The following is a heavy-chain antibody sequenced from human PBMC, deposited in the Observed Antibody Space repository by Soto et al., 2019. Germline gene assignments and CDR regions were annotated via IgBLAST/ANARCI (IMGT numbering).Heavy chain of an antibody. J-gene: IGHJ6*02. D-gene: IGHD2-15*01. V-gene: IGHV3-48*02. CDR1: GFTFSAYS. Sequence: XVSLSLYFAASGFTFSAYSMNWVRQAPGKGLEWVSYISSSSSTMYYAGSVKGRFTISRDNAQNSLFLQMNSLRDEDTAVYYCARDWTYCSGGSCYYGMDVWGQGTTVTVSS. CDR3: ARDWTYCSGGSCYYGMDV. CDR2: ISSSSSTM.